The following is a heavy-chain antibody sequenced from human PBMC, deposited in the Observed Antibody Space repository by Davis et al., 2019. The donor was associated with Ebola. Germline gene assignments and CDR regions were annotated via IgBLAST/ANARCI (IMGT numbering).Heavy chain of an antibody. CDR1: GYTFTSYG. Sequence: ASVKVSCKASGYTFTSYGISWVRQAPGQGLEWMGWISAYNGNTNYAQKFQGRVTMTRNTSISTAYMELSSLRSEDTAVYYCARDRKQLVHRWFDPWGQGTLVTVSS. CDR2: ISAYNGNT. J-gene: IGHJ5*02. CDR3: ARDRKQLVHRWFDP. V-gene: IGHV1-18*01. D-gene: IGHD6-13*01.